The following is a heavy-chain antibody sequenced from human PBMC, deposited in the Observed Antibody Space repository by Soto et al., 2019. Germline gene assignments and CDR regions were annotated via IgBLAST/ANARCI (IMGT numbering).Heavy chain of an antibody. Sequence: PGGSLRLSCAASGFTVSDTYMAWVRQAPGKGLEWVSTLYSGNSTYYADSVKGRFFLSRDSPKNTLYLQMNSLRAEDTAVYYCASGRSISWYAAIDYWGQGTLVTVSS. D-gene: IGHD6-13*01. CDR2: LYSGNST. V-gene: IGHV3-53*01. CDR3: ASGRSISWYAAIDY. J-gene: IGHJ4*02. CDR1: GFTVSDTY.